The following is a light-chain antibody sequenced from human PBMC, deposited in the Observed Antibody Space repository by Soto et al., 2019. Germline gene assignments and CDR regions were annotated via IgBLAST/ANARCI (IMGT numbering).Light chain of an antibody. J-gene: IGLJ1*01. Sequence: QSALTQPPSASGSPGQSVTIPCTGTYSDIGAYNYVSWYQQHPGKAPKLMIYEVSNRPSGVSNRFSGSKSGNTASLTISGLQAEDEADYYCSSYTSSSTYVFGTGTKLTVL. CDR3: SSYTSSSTYV. V-gene: IGLV2-14*01. CDR2: EVS. CDR1: YSDIGAYNY.